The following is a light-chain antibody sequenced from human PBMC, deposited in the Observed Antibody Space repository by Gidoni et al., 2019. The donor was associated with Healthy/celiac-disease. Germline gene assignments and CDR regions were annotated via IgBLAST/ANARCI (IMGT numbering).Light chain of an antibody. CDR1: SSNSGAGYD. Sequence: QSVLTQPPSVPGAPGQRVTISCTGSSSNSGAGYDVHCYQQLLGTAPNRLLYGNRNLPAGVPDRFAGSKSGTSATLAITRLQAENDADYYGQSYDSSLSGYIVGTGTKVTVL. V-gene: IGLV1-40*01. CDR3: QSYDSSLSGYI. CDR2: GNR. J-gene: IGLJ1*01.